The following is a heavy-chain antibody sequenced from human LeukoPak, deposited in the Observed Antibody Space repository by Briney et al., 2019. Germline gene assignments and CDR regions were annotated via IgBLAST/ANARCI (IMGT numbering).Heavy chain of an antibody. J-gene: IGHJ4*02. V-gene: IGHV4-38-2*02. CDR3: ARVYSSGWITEYYFDY. CDR1: GYSISSGYY. CDR2: IYHSGST. D-gene: IGHD6-19*01. Sequence: SETLSLTCTVSGYSISSGYYWGWIRQPPGKGLEWIGSIYHSGSTYYNPSLKSRVTISVDTSKNQFSLKLSSVTAADTAVYYCARVYSSGWITEYYFDYWGQGTLVTVSS.